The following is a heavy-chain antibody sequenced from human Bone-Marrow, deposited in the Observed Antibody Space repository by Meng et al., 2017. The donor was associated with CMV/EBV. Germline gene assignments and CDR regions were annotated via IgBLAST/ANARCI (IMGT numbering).Heavy chain of an antibody. CDR3: SKGKDTSYYYYGMDV. Sequence: FTFSYSVMYWVRQAPGKGLEWVAFLRYDGSNTYYEDSVKGRFTISRDNSKNTLYLQMNSLRAHDTAVYYCSKGKDTSYYYYGMDVWGQGATVTVSS. V-gene: IGHV3-30*02. CDR2: LRYDGSNT. CDR1: FTFSYSV. J-gene: IGHJ6*02.